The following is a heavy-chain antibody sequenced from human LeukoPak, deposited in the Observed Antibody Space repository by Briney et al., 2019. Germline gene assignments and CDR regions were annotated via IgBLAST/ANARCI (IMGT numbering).Heavy chain of an antibody. CDR1: GGSISNYY. V-gene: IGHV4-59*01. D-gene: IGHD5-18*01. Sequence: SETLSLTCTVSGGSISNYYWSWTRQPPGKGLEWIGYIYYSGSTNYNPSLKSRVTISVDTSKNQFSLKLSSVTAADTAVYYCARGRGYSYGLNDAFDIWGQGTMVTVSS. CDR2: IYYSGST. J-gene: IGHJ3*02. CDR3: ARGRGYSYGLNDAFDI.